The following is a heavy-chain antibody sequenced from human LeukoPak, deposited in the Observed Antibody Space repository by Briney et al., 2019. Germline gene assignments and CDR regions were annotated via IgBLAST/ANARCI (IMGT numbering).Heavy chain of an antibody. CDR1: GYTFTSHY. CDR3: ARDNSVGDNAWWFDP. CDR2: INPTGSST. D-gene: IGHD1-26*01. Sequence: ASVKVSCKASGYTFTSHYMHWVRQAPGQGLEWMGLINPTGSSTGYAQKFQGRVTMTRDMSTSTDYMELSSLRSEDTAIYYCARDNSVGDNAWWFDPWDQGTLVTVSS. J-gene: IGHJ5*02. V-gene: IGHV1-46*01.